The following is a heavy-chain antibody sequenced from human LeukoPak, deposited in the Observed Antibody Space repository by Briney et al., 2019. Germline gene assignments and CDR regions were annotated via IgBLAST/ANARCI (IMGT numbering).Heavy chain of an antibody. CDR3: ARRDYYGSGSPNF. CDR2: INWNGDRT. V-gene: IGHV3-20*04. Sequence: GGSLRLSCAASGFTFHDYDMSWVRQSPGKGLEWVSGINWNGDRTGYADSVKGRFTISRDNAKKSLYLQMNSLRAENTALYYCARRDYYGSGSPNFWGQGTLVTVSS. CDR1: GFTFHDYD. J-gene: IGHJ4*02. D-gene: IGHD3-10*01.